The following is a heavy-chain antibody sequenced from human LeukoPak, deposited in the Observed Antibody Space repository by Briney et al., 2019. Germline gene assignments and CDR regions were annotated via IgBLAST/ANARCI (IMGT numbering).Heavy chain of an antibody. CDR3: ARAGGYDILTGYYNYYFDY. V-gene: IGHV4-4*07. CDR1: GGSISSYY. CDR2: ISTSGST. D-gene: IGHD3-9*01. Sequence: SETLSLTCTVSGGSISSYYWSWIRQPAGKGLEWIGRISTSGSTNYNPSLRSRVTMSVDTSKNQFSLKLSSVTAADTAVYYCARAGGYDILTGYYNYYFDYWGQGTLVTVSS. J-gene: IGHJ4*02.